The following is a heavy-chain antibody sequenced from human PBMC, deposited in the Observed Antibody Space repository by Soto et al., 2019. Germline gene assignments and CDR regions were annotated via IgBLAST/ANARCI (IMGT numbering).Heavy chain of an antibody. CDR1: VGPFSFYN. D-gene: IGHD3-10*01. CDR3: ARGGVDMIRGITGKRTWLDP. CDR2: INGIGSA. V-gene: IGHV4-34*01. Sequence: LRQWGDGLLKPSETRSLRCAVYVGPFSFYNWNWIGQTPGRGLEGIGDINGIGSANYIPSLPGRVTMSVDSSKNQFYLRLTSVTAADTAMYYCARGGVDMIRGITGKRTWLDPWGQGTLVIVS. J-gene: IGHJ5*02.